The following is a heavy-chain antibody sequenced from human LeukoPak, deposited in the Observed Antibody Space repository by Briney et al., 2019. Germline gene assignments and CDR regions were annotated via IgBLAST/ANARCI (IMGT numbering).Heavy chain of an antibody. CDR1: GFTFSTYW. CDR3: AKDIRRGYNFGYDQFAY. V-gene: IGHV3-74*01. Sequence: GGSLRLSCAASGFTFSTYWMHWVRQAPGKGLVWVSRIDHNGINTYYADSVKGRFTISRDNSKNTVSLQMNSLTAEDTALYYCAKDIRRGYNFGYDQFAYWGQGTLVTVSS. CDR2: IDHNGINT. D-gene: IGHD5-18*01. J-gene: IGHJ4*02.